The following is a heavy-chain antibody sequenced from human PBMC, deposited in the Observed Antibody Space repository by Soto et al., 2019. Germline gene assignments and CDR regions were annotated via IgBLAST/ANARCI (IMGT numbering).Heavy chain of an antibody. CDR3: ARSPSYDFWRGHPYAMDL. CDR1: GGSISSGGYY. Sequence: PSETLSLTCTVSGGSISSGGYYCSWIRQHPGKGLEWIGYIYYSGSTYYNPSLKSRVTISVDTSKHQFSLKLSSVTAADTAVYYCARSPSYDFWRGHPYAMDLWGQGTSVTVSS. V-gene: IGHV4-31*03. J-gene: IGHJ6*02. D-gene: IGHD3-3*01. CDR2: IYYSGST.